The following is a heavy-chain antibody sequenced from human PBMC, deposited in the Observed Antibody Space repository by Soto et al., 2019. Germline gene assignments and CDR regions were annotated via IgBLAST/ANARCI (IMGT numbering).Heavy chain of an antibody. Sequence: ASVKVSCKASGYTFTSYGISWVRQAPGQGLEWMGWISAYNGNTNYAQKLQGRVTMTTDTSTSTAYMELRSLRSDDTAVYYCARSLVDYYDSSGYYIHDAFDIWGQGTMVTVS. J-gene: IGHJ3*02. D-gene: IGHD3-22*01. CDR1: GYTFTSYG. V-gene: IGHV1-18*01. CDR3: ARSLVDYYDSSGYYIHDAFDI. CDR2: ISAYNGNT.